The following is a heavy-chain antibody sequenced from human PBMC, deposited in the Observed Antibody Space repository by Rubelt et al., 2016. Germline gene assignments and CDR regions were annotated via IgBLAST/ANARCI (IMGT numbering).Heavy chain of an antibody. CDR3: ASLEELDY. CDR2: IIPIFGTA. Sequence: QVQLVQSGAEVKKPGSSVKVSCKASGGTFSSYAISWVRQAPGQGLEWMGGIIPIFGTANYGQKFQGIVTSTADESTSTAYMGLSSLRSNGTAVYYCASLEELDYWGQGTLVTVSS. D-gene: IGHD1-26*01. V-gene: IGHV1-69*01. CDR1: GGTFSSYA. J-gene: IGHJ4*02.